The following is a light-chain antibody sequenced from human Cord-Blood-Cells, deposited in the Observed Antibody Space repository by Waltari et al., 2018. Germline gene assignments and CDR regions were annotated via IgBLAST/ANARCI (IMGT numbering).Light chain of an antibody. CDR3: QSYDSSLSGVV. J-gene: IGLJ2*01. V-gene: IGLV1-40*01. Sequence: QSVLTQPPSVSGAPGQRVNIPCTGSSSNIGAGYAVHWYQQLPGTAPKLLIYGNSNRPSGVPDRFSGSKSGTSASLAITGLQAEDEADYYCQSYDSSLSGVVFGGGTKLTVL. CDR2: GNS. CDR1: SSNIGAGYA.